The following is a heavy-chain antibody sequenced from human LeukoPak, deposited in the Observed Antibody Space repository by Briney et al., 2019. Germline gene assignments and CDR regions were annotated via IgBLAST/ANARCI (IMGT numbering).Heavy chain of an antibody. Sequence: GGSLRLSCAASGFTFSDYYMSWIRQAPGKGLEWVSYISSSSSTIYYADSVKGRFTISRDNAKNSLYLQMNSLRAEDTAVYYCARGVVSGYYYYYYYMDVWGKGTTVTVSS. J-gene: IGHJ6*03. V-gene: IGHV3-11*04. D-gene: IGHD5-18*01. CDR3: ARGVVSGYYYYYYYMDV. CDR1: GFTFSDYY. CDR2: ISSSSSTI.